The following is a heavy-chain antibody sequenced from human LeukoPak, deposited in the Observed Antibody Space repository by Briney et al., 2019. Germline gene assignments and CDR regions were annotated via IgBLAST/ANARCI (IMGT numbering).Heavy chain of an antibody. CDR1: GGSISSYS. V-gene: IGHV4-4*07. CDR2: IYTTGST. Sequence: SETLSLTCTVSGGSISSYSWSWIRQPAGKGLEWIGRIYTTGSTNYNPSLKSRVTMSVDTSKNQFSLKLSSVTAADTAVYYCARVLLGRFGEHPHTDLGAFDIWGQGTMVTVSS. CDR3: ARVLLGRFGEHPHTDLGAFDI. J-gene: IGHJ3*02. D-gene: IGHD3-10*01.